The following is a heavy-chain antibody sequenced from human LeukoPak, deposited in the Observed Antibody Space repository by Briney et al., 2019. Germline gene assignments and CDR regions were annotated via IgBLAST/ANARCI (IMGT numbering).Heavy chain of an antibody. D-gene: IGHD3-10*01. CDR1: GFTFSDHY. J-gene: IGHJ4*02. CDR2: IWYDGSHK. Sequence: PGGSLRLSCAASGFTFSDHYMSWIRQAPGKGLEWVAVIWYDGSHKYYADSVKGRFTISRDNSKNTLHLQMNSLRAEDTAVYYCARDLLLWFGELSGDSDYWGQGTLVTVSS. V-gene: IGHV3-33*08. CDR3: ARDLLLWFGELSGDSDY.